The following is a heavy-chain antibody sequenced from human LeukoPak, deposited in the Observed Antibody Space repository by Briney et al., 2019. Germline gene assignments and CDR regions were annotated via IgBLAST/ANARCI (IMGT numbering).Heavy chain of an antibody. Sequence: GGSLRLSCAASGFTFTSDSFNWVRQAPGKGLEWVSSINTVGSYIYYADSVKGRFTISRDDADNSLYLQMNSLRAEDTAVYFCARLKRNSDRSGFYYYYDNWGQGTLVTVSS. CDR2: INTVGSYI. D-gene: IGHD3-22*01. V-gene: IGHV3-21*01. CDR3: ARLKRNSDRSGFYYYYDN. CDR1: GFTFTSDS. J-gene: IGHJ4*02.